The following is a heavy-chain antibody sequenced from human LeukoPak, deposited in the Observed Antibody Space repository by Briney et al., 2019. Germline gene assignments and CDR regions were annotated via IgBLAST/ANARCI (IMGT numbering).Heavy chain of an antibody. CDR3: ARGEYGNQRSNNWFDP. J-gene: IGHJ5*02. D-gene: IGHD4-11*01. V-gene: IGHV4-34*01. CDR1: GVSFSAYY. Sequence: SETLSLTCAVYGVSFSAYYWTWIRQPPGQGLEWIGEINHSGSTNYNPSLKSRVTISIDTSKNQFSLKLRSVTAADTAVYYCARGEYGNQRSNNWFDPWGQGTLVTVSS. CDR2: INHSGST.